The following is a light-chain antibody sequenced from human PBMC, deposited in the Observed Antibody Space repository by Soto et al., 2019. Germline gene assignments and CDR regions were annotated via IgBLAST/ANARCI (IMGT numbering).Light chain of an antibody. Sequence: EIVLTQSPGTLSLSPGERATLSCRASQSVTSSSLAWFQQKPGQAPRLLIYGASSRATGIPDRFSGSGSGTDFTLTISSLQAEDVAVYYCQQYYSTPTFGQGTKVEIK. CDR1: QSVTSSS. J-gene: IGKJ1*01. CDR2: GAS. V-gene: IGKV3-20*01. CDR3: QQYYSTPT.